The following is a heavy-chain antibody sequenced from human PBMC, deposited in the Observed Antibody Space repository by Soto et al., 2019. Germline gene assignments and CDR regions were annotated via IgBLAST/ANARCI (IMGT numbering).Heavy chain of an antibody. Sequence: EVQLVESGGGLVKPGGSLRLSCAASGFTFSNAWMNWVRQAPGKGLEWVGRIKSKTDGGTTDYAAPVKGRFTISRDESKNTLYLQMNSLKTEDTAVYYCTTDEGLPWAGTTRLAWGQGTLVTVSS. CDR2: IKSKTDGGTT. CDR1: GFTFSNAW. CDR3: TTDEGLPWAGTTRLA. J-gene: IGHJ5*02. V-gene: IGHV3-15*07. D-gene: IGHD1-7*01.